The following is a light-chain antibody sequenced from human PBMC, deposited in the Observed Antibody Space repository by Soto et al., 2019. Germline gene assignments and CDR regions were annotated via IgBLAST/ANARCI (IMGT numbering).Light chain of an antibody. CDR3: QQYNNWPPIT. J-gene: IGKJ5*01. CDR1: QSVSSN. Sequence: EIVMTQSPATLSVSPGESATLSCRASQSVSSNLAWYQQKPGQAPRLLIYSASTRATGIPVRFSGSGSATEFTRTISSLQSEDFAVYYCQQYNNWPPITFGQGTRLEIK. V-gene: IGKV3-15*01. CDR2: SAS.